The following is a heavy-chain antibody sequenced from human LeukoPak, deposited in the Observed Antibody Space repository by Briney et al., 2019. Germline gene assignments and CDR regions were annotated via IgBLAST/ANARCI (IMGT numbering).Heavy chain of an antibody. CDR3: ARVSGSYQNDY. D-gene: IGHD1-26*01. J-gene: IGHJ4*02. Sequence: SETLSLTCTVSGGSISSSSYYWGWIRQPPGKGLEWIGSIYYSGSTYYNPSLKSRVTISVDTSKNQFSLKLSSVTAADTAVYYCARVSGSYQNDYWGQGTLVTVSS. V-gene: IGHV4-39*07. CDR2: IYYSGST. CDR1: GGSISSSSYY.